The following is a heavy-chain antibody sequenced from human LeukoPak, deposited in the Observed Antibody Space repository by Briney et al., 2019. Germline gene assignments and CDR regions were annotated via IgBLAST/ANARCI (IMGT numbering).Heavy chain of an antibody. V-gene: IGHV4-31*03. CDR2: ISHSGDT. J-gene: IGHJ4*02. D-gene: IGHD5-12*01. CDR1: GASISSSGYY. CDR3: AREGSSGYDFDY. Sequence: SQTLSLTCTVSGASISSSGYYWSWIRQHPGKGLEWIAYISHSGDTYYNPSLKSRLIISIDTSTHQFFLRPTSVTAADTAVYYCAREGSSGYDFDYWGQGTLVTVSS.